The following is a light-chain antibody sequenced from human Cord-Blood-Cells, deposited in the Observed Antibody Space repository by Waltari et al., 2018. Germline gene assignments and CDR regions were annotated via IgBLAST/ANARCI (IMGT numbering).Light chain of an antibody. CDR1: SSDVGSYNL. CDR2: EGS. CDR3: CSYAGSSTYVV. V-gene: IGLV2-23*01. J-gene: IGLJ2*01. Sequence: QSALTQPASVSGSPGQSITISCTGTSSDVGSYNLVSWYQQPPGKAPQLMIYEGSKRPSGVSNRSSGSKSGNTSALTISGLQAEDEADYYCCSYAGSSTYVVFGGGTKLTVL.